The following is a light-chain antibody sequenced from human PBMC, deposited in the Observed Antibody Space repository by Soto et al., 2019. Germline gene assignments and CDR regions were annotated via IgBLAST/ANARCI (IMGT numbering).Light chain of an antibody. Sequence: EVVLTQSPGTLSLSPGERATLSCRASQSVSSSYLAWYQQKPGQAPRLLIYGASSRATGIPDRFSGSGSGTDFTLTISRLEPEDFAVYYCQQYGSSPPRVTFGPGTKV. V-gene: IGKV3-20*01. CDR2: GAS. CDR3: QQYGSSPPRVT. CDR1: QSVSSSY. J-gene: IGKJ3*01.